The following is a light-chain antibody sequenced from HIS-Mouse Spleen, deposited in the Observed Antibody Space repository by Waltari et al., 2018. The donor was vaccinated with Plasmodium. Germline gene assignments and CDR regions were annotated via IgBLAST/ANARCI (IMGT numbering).Light chain of an antibody. CDR2: EDS. V-gene: IGLV3-10*01. CDR1: AFPKKY. Sequence: SYELTQPPSVSVSPGQTARIPCPGDAFPKKYAYWYQQNEGQAPVLVIYEDSKRPSGIPERFSGSSSGTMATLTISGAQVEDEADYYCYSTDSSGNHRVFGGGTKLTVL. J-gene: IGLJ3*02. CDR3: YSTDSSGNHRV.